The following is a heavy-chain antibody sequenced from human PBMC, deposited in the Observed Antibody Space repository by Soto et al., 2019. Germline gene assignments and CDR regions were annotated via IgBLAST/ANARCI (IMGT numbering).Heavy chain of an antibody. V-gene: IGHV5-10-1*01. CDR3: ARQGYYYYYGMDV. J-gene: IGHJ6*02. CDR1: GYSFTSYW. CDR2: IDPSDSYT. Sequence: PGESLKISCKGSGYSFTSYWISWVRQMPGKGLEWMGRIDPSDSYTKYSPSFQGHATISADKSISTAYVQWSSLKASDTAMYYCARQGYYYYYGMDVWGQGTTVTVSS.